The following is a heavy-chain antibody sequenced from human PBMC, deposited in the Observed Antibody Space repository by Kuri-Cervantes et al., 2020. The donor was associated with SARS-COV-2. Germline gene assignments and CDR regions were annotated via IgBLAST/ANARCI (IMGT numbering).Heavy chain of an antibody. CDR1: GFTFSSYS. D-gene: IGHD2-21*01. J-gene: IGHJ6*03. CDR2: ISSSSSYK. Sequence: GGSLRLSCAASGFTFSSYSMNWVRQAPGKGLEWVSSISSSSSYKYYADSVKGRFTISRDNAKNSLYLQMDSLRGEDTAMYYCARVAGEGPIYYYYMDVWGEGTTVTVSS. V-gene: IGHV3-21*01. CDR3: ARVAGEGPIYYYYMDV.